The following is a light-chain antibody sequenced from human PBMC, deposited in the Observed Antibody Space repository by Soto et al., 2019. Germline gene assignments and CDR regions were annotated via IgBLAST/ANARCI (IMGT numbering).Light chain of an antibody. V-gene: IGKV1-17*01. CDR1: QSISSY. CDR2: AAS. J-gene: IGKJ4*01. CDR3: LQHNSYPLT. Sequence: DIQMTQSPSSLSASVGDRVTITCRASQSISSYLNWYQQKPGKAPKRLIYAASSLQSGVPSRFSGSASGTEFTLTISGLQPEDSATYYCLQHNSYPLTFGGGTKVDIK.